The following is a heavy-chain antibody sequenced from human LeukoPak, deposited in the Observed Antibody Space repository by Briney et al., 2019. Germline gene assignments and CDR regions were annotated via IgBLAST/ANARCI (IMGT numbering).Heavy chain of an antibody. CDR3: ARDRGFGQADV. CDR2: IKQDGGEK. Sequence: GGSLRLSCAASGFTFSGYWMSWLRQAPGKGLEWVANIKQDGGEKYYADSVKGRFTISRDNAKNSLYLQMNSLRAEDTAVYYCARDRGFGQADVWGKGTTVTVSS. J-gene: IGHJ6*04. CDR1: GFTFSGYW. V-gene: IGHV3-7*01. D-gene: IGHD3-10*01.